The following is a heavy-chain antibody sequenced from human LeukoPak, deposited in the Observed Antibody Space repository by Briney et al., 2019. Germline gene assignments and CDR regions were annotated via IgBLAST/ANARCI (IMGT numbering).Heavy chain of an antibody. CDR1: GDSVSSNSAA. D-gene: IGHD6-13*01. CDR2: TYYRSKWYN. CDR3: ARVEYSSSWTPLSFDP. J-gene: IGHJ5*02. V-gene: IGHV6-1*01. Sequence: SQTLSLTCAISGDSVSSNSAAWNWIRQSPSRGLEWLGRTYYRSKWYNDYAVSVKGRITINPDTSKNQFSLQLSSVTPEDTAMYYCARVEYSSSWTPLSFDPWGQGTLVTVSS.